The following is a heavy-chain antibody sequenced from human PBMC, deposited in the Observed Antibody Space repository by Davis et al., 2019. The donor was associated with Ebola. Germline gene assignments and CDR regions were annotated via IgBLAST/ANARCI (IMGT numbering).Heavy chain of an antibody. Sequence: SETLSLTCTASGGSISSYYWSWIRQPPGKGLEWIGYIYYSGSTNYNPSLKSRVSISVDTSKNQFSLKLSSVTAADTAVYYCARVRARLLVSIDYWGQGTLVTVSS. J-gene: IGHJ4*02. V-gene: IGHV4-59*12. CDR1: GGSISSYY. D-gene: IGHD3-22*01. CDR3: ARVRARLLVSIDY. CDR2: IYYSGST.